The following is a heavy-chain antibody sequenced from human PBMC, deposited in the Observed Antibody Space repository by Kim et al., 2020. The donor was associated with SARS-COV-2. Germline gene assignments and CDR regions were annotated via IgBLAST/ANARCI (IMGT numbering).Heavy chain of an antibody. Sequence: GESLKISCKGSGYSFTSYWIGWVRQMPGKGLEWMGIIYPGDSDTRYSPSFQGQVTISADKSISTAYLQWSSLKASDTAMYYCARLRRDIVVVPAATGGLDYWGQGTLVTVSS. V-gene: IGHV5-51*01. CDR1: GYSFTSYW. CDR2: IYPGDSDT. D-gene: IGHD2-2*01. CDR3: ARLRRDIVVVPAATGGLDY. J-gene: IGHJ4*02.